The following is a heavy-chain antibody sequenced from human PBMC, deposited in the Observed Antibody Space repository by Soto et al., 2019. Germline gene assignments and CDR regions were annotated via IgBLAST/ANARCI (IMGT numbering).Heavy chain of an antibody. D-gene: IGHD3-22*01. Sequence: VASVKVSCKASGGTFSSYAISWVRQAPGQGLEWMGGIIPIFGTANYAQKFQGRVTITADKSTSTAYMELSSLRSEDTAVYYCARERALYDSSGYYYYYYYGMDVWGQGTTVTVSS. CDR3: ARERALYDSSGYYYYYYYGMDV. CDR1: GGTFSSYA. V-gene: IGHV1-69*06. J-gene: IGHJ6*02. CDR2: IIPIFGTA.